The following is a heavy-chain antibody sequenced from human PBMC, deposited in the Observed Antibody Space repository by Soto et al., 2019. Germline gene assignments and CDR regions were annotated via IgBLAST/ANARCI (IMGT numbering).Heavy chain of an antibody. V-gene: IGHV3-23*01. D-gene: IGHD6-19*01. J-gene: IGHJ4*02. CDR3: AKGQQWLVRGYFDY. CDR1: GFTFSNYA. CDR2: ISGSGGTT. Sequence: GGSLRLSCAASGFTFSNYAMSWVRQAPGKGLEWVSVISGSGGTTYYADSVKGRFTMSRDNSKNTMYLQMSSLRAEDTAVYHCAKGQQWLVRGYFDYWGQGTLVTVSS.